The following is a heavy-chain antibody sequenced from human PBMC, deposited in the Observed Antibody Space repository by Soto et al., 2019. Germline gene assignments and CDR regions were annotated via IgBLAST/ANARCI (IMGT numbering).Heavy chain of an antibody. V-gene: IGHV1-3*01. Sequence: QVQLVQSGAEVKKPGASVKVSCKASGYTFTSYAMHWVRQAPGQRLEWMGWINAGNGNTKYSQKFQGRVTITRDTSASTAYMELSSLRSEATAVYYCARQYSSGWPSLREVYFDYWGQGTLVTVSS. CDR3: ARQYSSGWPSLREVYFDY. CDR1: GYTFTSYA. J-gene: IGHJ4*02. D-gene: IGHD6-19*01. CDR2: INAGNGNT.